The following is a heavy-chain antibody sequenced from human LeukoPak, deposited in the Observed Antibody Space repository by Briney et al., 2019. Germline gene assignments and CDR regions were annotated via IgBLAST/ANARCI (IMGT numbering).Heavy chain of an antibody. CDR3: ARDRGSGSYYRNHDAFDI. CDR1: GFTFNNYA. D-gene: IGHD1-26*01. V-gene: IGHV3-7*01. J-gene: IGHJ3*02. Sequence: GGSLRLSCAASGFTFNNYAMIWVRQAPGKGLEWVANIKQDGSEKYYVDSVKGRFTISRDNAKNSLYLQMNSLRAEDTAVYYCARDRGSGSYYRNHDAFDIWGQGTMVTVSS. CDR2: IKQDGSEK.